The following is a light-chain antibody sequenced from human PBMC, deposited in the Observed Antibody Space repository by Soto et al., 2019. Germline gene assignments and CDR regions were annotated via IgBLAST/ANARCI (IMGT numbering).Light chain of an antibody. CDR1: QSVSSN. J-gene: IGKJ1*01. Sequence: EIVMTQSRATLAVSPGERATLSCRASQSVSSNLAWYQQKPGQAPRLLIYGASTRATGIPARFSGSGSGTEFTLTISSLQSEDYAVYYCHQYNNWPPWTFGQGTQVDIK. CDR3: HQYNNWPPWT. V-gene: IGKV3-15*01. CDR2: GAS.